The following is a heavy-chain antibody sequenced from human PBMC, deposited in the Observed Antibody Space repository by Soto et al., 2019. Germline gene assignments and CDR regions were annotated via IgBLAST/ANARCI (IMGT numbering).Heavy chain of an antibody. CDR2: IYYSGST. V-gene: IGHV4-61*01. CDR3: ARDTYDSSGYYRNFDY. Sequence: PSETLALTCTVSGGSVSSGSYDWSWIRQPPGKGLEWIGYIYYSGSTNYNPSLKSRVTISVDTSKDQFSLKLSSVTAADTAVYYCARDTYDSSGYYRNFDYWGQGTLVTVSS. D-gene: IGHD3-22*01. J-gene: IGHJ4*02. CDR1: GGSVSSGSYD.